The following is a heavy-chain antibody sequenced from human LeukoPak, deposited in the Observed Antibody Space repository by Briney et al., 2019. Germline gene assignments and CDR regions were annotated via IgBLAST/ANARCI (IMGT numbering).Heavy chain of an antibody. Sequence: SETLSLTCTVSGGSISSYYWSWIRQPAGKGLEWIGRIYTSGSTNYNPSLKSRVTMSVDTSKNQFSLKLSSVTAADTAVYYCARDGRIVGAPLQISDAFDIWGQGTMVTVSS. J-gene: IGHJ3*02. CDR3: ARDGRIVGAPLQISDAFDI. V-gene: IGHV4-4*07. D-gene: IGHD1-26*01. CDR2: IYTSGST. CDR1: GGSISSYY.